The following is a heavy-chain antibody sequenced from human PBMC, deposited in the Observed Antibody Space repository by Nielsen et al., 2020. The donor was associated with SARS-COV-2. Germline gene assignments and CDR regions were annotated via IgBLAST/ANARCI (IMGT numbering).Heavy chain of an antibody. CDR1: GYTFTGYY. Sequence: ASVKVSCKASGYTFTGYYMHWVRQAPGQGLEWMGWMNPNSGNTGYAQKFQGRVTMTRNTSISTAYMELSSLRSEDTAVYYCARGQHRPRYSGYSLWGQGTLVTVSS. D-gene: IGHD5-12*01. J-gene: IGHJ4*02. CDR3: ARGQHRPRYSGYSL. V-gene: IGHV1-8*02. CDR2: MNPNSGNT.